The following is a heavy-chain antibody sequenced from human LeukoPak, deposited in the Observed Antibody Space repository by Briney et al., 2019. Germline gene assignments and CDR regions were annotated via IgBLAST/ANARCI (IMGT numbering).Heavy chain of an antibody. V-gene: IGHV3-21*01. D-gene: IGHD6-19*01. CDR2: ISSSSSYI. Sequence: GGSLRLSCAASGFTFNKYNMNWVRQAPGKGLEWVSSISSSSSYIYYADSVKGRFTISRDNAKNSLYLQMNSLRAEDTAVYYCARGGKIAVVGTRSPQYFHHWGQGTLVTVSS. J-gene: IGHJ1*01. CDR3: ARGGKIAVVGTRSPQYFHH. CDR1: GFTFNKYN.